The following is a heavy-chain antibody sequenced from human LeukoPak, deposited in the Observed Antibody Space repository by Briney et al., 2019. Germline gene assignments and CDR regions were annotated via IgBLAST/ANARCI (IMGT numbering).Heavy chain of an antibody. CDR3: ARDSAAVAGTIDY. Sequence: ASVKVSCKASGGTFSSYAISWVRQAPGQGLEWMGGIIPIFGTANYAQKFQGRVTITADESTSTAYMELSSLRSEDTAVYYCARDSAAVAGTIDYWGQGTLVTVSS. J-gene: IGHJ4*02. CDR1: GGTFSSYA. D-gene: IGHD6-19*01. CDR2: IIPIFGTA. V-gene: IGHV1-69*01.